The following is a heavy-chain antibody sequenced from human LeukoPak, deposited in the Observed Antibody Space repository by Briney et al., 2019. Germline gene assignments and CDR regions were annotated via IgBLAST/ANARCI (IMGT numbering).Heavy chain of an antibody. CDR3: ARVTVSSSEVIFDY. Sequence: PGGSLRLSCAASGFTFSNHWMHWVRQAPGKGLVWVSRINSDGSTITYADSVKGRFTISRDNAKNTLYLQMNSLRAEDTAVYYCARVTVSSSEVIFDYWGQGSLVTVSS. J-gene: IGHJ4*02. D-gene: IGHD1-20*01. CDR2: INSDGSTI. CDR1: GFTFSNHW. V-gene: IGHV3-74*01.